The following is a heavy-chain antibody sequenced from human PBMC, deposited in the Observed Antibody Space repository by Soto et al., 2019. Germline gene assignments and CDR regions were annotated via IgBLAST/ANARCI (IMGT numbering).Heavy chain of an antibody. V-gene: IGHV1-3*01. J-gene: IGHJ5*02. CDR3: ARGNAGRGWFDP. CDR2: INAGNGNT. Sequence: QVQLVQSGAEVKKPGASVKVSCKASGYTFTSYAMHWVRQAPGQRLEWMGWINAGNGNTKYSQKFQGRVTITRATSASTAYMELSSLRSEDTAVYYCARGNAGRGWFDPWGQGTLVTVSS. CDR1: GYTFTSYA. D-gene: IGHD3-10*01.